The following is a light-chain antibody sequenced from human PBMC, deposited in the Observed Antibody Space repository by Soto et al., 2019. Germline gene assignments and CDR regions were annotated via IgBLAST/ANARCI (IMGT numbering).Light chain of an antibody. V-gene: IGKV3-20*01. CDR1: QSVSSSY. CDR3: QQYGSSPSWT. CDR2: AAC. J-gene: IGKJ1*01. Sequence: EIVLTQSPGTLSLSPGERATLSCRASQSVSSSYLAWYQQKPGQAPRLLIYAACSRATGIPDRFSGSGSGTDLPLNISGLETEDFAVYYCQQYGSSPSWTFGQGTKVEIK.